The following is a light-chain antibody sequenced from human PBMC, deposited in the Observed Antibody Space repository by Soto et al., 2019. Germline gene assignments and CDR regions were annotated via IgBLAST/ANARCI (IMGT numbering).Light chain of an antibody. V-gene: IGKV1-5*01. J-gene: IGKJ5*01. CDR3: QQSYSNPIT. Sequence: DIQMTQSPSTLSASVGDRVTITCRASQSISSWLAWYQQKPGKAPKLLIYDASSLESGVPSRFSGSGSGTEFTLTISSLQPEDFATYYCQQSYSNPITFGQGTRLEIK. CDR1: QSISSW. CDR2: DAS.